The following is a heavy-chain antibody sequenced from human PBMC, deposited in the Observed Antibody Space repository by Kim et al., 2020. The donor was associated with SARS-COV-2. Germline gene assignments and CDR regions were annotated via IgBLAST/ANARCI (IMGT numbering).Heavy chain of an antibody. J-gene: IGHJ6*02. CDR3: ARAGWEDGLYYYYGMDV. D-gene: IGHD1-26*01. CDR2: IYYSGST. CDR1: GGSISSYY. Sequence: SETLSLTCTVSGGSISSYYWSWIRQPPGKGLEWIGYIYYSGSTNYNPSLKSRVTISVDTSKNQFSLKLSSVTAADTAVYYCARAGWEDGLYYYYGMDVWGQGTTVTVSS. V-gene: IGHV4-59*01.